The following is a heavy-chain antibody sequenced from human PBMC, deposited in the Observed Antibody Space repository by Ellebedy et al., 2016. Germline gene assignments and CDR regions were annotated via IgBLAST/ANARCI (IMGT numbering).Heavy chain of an antibody. J-gene: IGHJ6*02. V-gene: IGHV3-30*03. CDR2: ISYDGSNK. CDR1: GFTFSSYG. D-gene: IGHD5-18*01. CDR3: ARDQGYSLPHPNYYYYGMDV. Sequence: GGSLRLSXAASGFTFSSYGMHWVRQAPGKGLEWVAVISYDGSNKYYADSVKGRFTISRDNSKNTLYLQMNSLRAEDTAVYYCARDQGYSLPHPNYYYYGMDVWGQGTTVTVSS.